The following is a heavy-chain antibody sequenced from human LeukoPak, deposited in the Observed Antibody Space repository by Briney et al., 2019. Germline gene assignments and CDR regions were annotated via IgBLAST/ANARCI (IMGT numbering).Heavy chain of an antibody. J-gene: IGHJ6*03. CDR3: ARGSNWNYDYYYYMDV. CDR1: GYTFTSYD. V-gene: IGHV1-8*01. Sequence: ASVKVSCKASGYTFTSYDINWVRQATGQGLEWMGWMNPNSGNTGYAQKFQGRVTMTGNTSISTAYMELSSLRSEDTAVYYCARGSNWNYDYYYYMDVWGKGTTVTVSS. D-gene: IGHD1-1*01. CDR2: MNPNSGNT.